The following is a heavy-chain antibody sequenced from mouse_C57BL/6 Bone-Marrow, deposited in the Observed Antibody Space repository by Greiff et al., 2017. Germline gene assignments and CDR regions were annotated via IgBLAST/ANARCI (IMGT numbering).Heavy chain of an antibody. V-gene: IGHV6-6*01. Sequence: EVKLVESGGGLVQPGASMKLSCAASGFTFSDAWMAWVRQSPEKGLEWVAEIRNKANNHATYYADSVKGRFTISRDDSKSSVHRQMNSSRAEDTGIYYCTLRGFAYWGQGTLVTVSA. CDR2: IRNKANNHAT. CDR3: TLRGFAY. J-gene: IGHJ3*01. CDR1: GFTFSDAW.